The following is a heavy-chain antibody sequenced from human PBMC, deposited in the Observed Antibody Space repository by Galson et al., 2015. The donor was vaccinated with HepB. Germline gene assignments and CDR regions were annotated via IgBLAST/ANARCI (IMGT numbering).Heavy chain of an antibody. CDR2: IYPGDSET. Sequence: QSGAEVKEPGESLKISCKGSGYRFTTYWIVWVRQMPGKGLDWMGIIYPGDSETRYSPSFRGHVTVSADESISTAYLQWTSLKASDTAMYYCARLGPGGWDAVAAGGTFDYWGQGTMVTVSS. D-gene: IGHD6-13*01. CDR1: GYRFTTYW. CDR3: ARLGPGGWDAVAAGGTFDY. J-gene: IGHJ4*02. V-gene: IGHV5-51*03.